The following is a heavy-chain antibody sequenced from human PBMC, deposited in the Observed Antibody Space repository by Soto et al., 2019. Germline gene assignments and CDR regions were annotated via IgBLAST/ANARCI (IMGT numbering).Heavy chain of an antibody. D-gene: IGHD2-15*01. CDR2: ISAYNGNT. V-gene: IGHV1-18*01. CDR3: ARSDIVVVVAAIEPSSVCDY. CDR1: GYTFTSYG. J-gene: IGHJ4*02. Sequence: ASVKVSCKASGYTFTSYGISWVRQAPGQGLEWMGWISAYNGNTNYAQKLQGRVTMTTDTSASTAYMELSSLRSEDTAVYYCARSDIVVVVAAIEPSSVCDYWGQGTLVTVSS.